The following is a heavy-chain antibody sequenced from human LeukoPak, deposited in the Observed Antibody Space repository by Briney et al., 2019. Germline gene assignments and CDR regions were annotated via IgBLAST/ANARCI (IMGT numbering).Heavy chain of an antibody. D-gene: IGHD1-26*01. Sequence: GASVKVSCKASGYTFTGYFMHWVRQAPGQGVEWMGRINLNSGGTYYAQNFQGRVTMTRDTSISTAYVELSRLTSDDTAMYYCARDLSSTSNWEFDFWGQGTLVTVSS. J-gene: IGHJ4*02. CDR2: INLNSGGT. V-gene: IGHV1-2*06. CDR1: GYTFTGYF. CDR3: ARDLSSTSNWEFDF.